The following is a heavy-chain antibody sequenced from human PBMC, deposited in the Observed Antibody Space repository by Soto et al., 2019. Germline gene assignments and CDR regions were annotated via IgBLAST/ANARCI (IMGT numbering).Heavy chain of an antibody. CDR2: ISYDGSNK. Sequence: QVQLVESGGGVVQPGRSLRLSCAASGFTFSSYAMHWVRQAPGKGLEWVAVISYDGSNKYYADSVKGRFTISRDNSKNTLYLQMNGLRAEDTAVYYCARDKSGSGWYDLGWFDPWGQGTLVTVSS. D-gene: IGHD6-19*01. CDR1: GFTFSSYA. J-gene: IGHJ5*02. V-gene: IGHV3-30-3*01. CDR3: ARDKSGSGWYDLGWFDP.